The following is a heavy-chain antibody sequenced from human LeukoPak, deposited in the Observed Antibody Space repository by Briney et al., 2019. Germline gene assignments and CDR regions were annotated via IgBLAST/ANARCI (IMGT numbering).Heavy chain of an antibody. V-gene: IGHV1-18*01. J-gene: IGHJ4*02. CDR1: GYTLTSYG. Sequence: ASVKVSCKASGYTLTSYGISWVRQAPGQGLEWMGWISGYNGNTNYAQKFQGRVTMTTDTSTSTAYMELRSLRSDDTAIYYCARQVDTTMALPDYWGQGTLVTVSS. CDR3: ARQVDTTMALPDY. D-gene: IGHD5-18*01. CDR2: ISGYNGNT.